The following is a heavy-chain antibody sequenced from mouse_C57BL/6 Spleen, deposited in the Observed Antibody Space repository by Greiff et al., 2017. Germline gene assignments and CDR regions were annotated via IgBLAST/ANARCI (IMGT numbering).Heavy chain of an antibody. CDR1: GYTFTDYE. CDR3: TRQDYGSSGGFAY. CDR2: IDPETGGT. D-gene: IGHD1-1*01. Sequence: QVQLQQSGAELVRPGASVTLSCKASGYTFTDYEMHWVKQTPVHGLEWIGAIDPETGGTAYNQKFKGKAILTADKSSSTAYMELRSLTSEDSAVYYCTRQDYGSSGGFAYWGQGTLVTVSA. J-gene: IGHJ3*01. V-gene: IGHV1-15*01.